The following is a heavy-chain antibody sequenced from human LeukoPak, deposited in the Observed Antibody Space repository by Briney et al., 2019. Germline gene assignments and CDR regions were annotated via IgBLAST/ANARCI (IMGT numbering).Heavy chain of an antibody. V-gene: IGHV4-38-2*02. CDR3: ARDDQFRWFDY. J-gene: IGHJ4*02. Sequence: SETLSLTCAVSGYSISSGYYWGWIRQPPGKGLEWIGSLSHSGTTYYIPSLESRVIISGDTSKNHFSLKLNSVTAADTAVYYCARDDQFRWFDYWGQGTLVTVSS. CDR2: LSHSGTT. D-gene: IGHD2-21*01. CDR1: GYSISSGYY.